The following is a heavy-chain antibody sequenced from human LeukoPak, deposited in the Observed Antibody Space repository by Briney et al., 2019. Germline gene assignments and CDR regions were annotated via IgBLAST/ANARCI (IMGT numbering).Heavy chain of an antibody. Sequence: ASVKVSCKASGYSFTGYYIHWVRQAPGQGLEWMGWINPNIGGPYYAQKFQGRVTMTRDTSISTAYLELSRLSSDDTAVYYCARPSPHSNNHGLNCFDPWGQGTLVTVSS. D-gene: IGHD1/OR15-1a*01. V-gene: IGHV1-2*02. CDR2: INPNIGGP. CDR1: GYSFTGYY. J-gene: IGHJ5*02. CDR3: ARPSPHSNNHGLNCFDP.